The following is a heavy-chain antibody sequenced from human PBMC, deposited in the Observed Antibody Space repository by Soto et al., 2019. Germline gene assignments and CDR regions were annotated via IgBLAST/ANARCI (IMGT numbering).Heavy chain of an antibody. Sequence: ASVTASWNASGYTLTSYGRIWVQRDTGQGLEWMGWISAYNGNTNYAQKLQGRVTMTTDTSTSTAYMELRSLRSDDTAVYYCARDVSIAARPADYCGQGTLVTVSA. CDR3: ARDVSIAARPADY. CDR2: ISAYNGNT. D-gene: IGHD6-6*01. V-gene: IGHV1-18*04. J-gene: IGHJ4*02. CDR1: GYTLTSYG.